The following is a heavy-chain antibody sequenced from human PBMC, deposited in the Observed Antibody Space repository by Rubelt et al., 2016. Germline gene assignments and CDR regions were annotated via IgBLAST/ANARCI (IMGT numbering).Heavy chain of an antibody. CDR3: AREDYGSGRGAFDY. Sequence: GASVKVSCKASGYTFTGYYMHWVRQATGQGLEWMGGIIPIFGTANYAQKFQGRVTITADESTSTAYMELSSLRSEDTAVYYCAREDYGSGRGAFDYWGQGTLVTVSS. J-gene: IGHJ4*02. V-gene: IGHV1-69*13. CDR1: GYTFTGYY. D-gene: IGHD3-10*01. CDR2: IIPIFGTA.